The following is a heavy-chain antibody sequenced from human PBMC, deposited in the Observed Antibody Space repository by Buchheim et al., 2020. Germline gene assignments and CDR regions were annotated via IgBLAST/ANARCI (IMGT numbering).Heavy chain of an antibody. Sequence: QVQLQESGPGLVKPSQTLSLTCTVSGGSVSRGAYYWSWIRQHPGKGLEWIGYIYNSEITYYNPSLKSRVTISVDTSKNQFSRKLTSGTAADTAVCYWARGGAAARLDSWGQGTL. CDR3: ARGGAAARLDS. V-gene: IGHV4-31*03. CDR1: GGSVSRGAYY. CDR2: IYNSEIT. J-gene: IGHJ4*02. D-gene: IGHD6-6*01.